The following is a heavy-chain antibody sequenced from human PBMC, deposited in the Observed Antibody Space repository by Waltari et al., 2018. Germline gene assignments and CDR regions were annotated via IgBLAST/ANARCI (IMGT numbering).Heavy chain of an antibody. CDR3: ARDGVRGVFDY. CDR2: IIPIFGTA. J-gene: IGHJ4*02. V-gene: IGHV1-69*05. D-gene: IGHD3-10*01. Sequence: QVQLVQSGAAVKQPGSPVKVSCKASGGTFSSYALSSGRQAPGQGFEWMGGIIPIFGTANYAQKFQGRVTITTDESTITAYMELSSLRSEDTAVYYCARDGVRGVFDYWGQGTLVTVSS. CDR1: GGTFSSYA.